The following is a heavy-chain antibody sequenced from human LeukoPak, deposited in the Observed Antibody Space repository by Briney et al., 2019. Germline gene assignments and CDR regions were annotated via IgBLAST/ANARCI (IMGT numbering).Heavy chain of an antibody. Sequence: GGSLRLSCAASGFTFSSYWMSWVRQAPGKGLEWVANIKQDGSEKYYVDSVKGRFTISRDNAKNSLYLQMNSLRAEDTAVYYCARPKTIFGVVISYYMDVWGKGTTVTVSS. CDR3: ARPKTIFGVVISYYMDV. J-gene: IGHJ6*03. D-gene: IGHD3-3*01. V-gene: IGHV3-7*01. CDR1: GFTFSSYW. CDR2: IKQDGSEK.